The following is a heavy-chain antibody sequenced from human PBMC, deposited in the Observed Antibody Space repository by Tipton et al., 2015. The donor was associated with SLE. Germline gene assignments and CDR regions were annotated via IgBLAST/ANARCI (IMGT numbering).Heavy chain of an antibody. CDR3: ARHRGPTPEEHFDY. CDR2: ISLSSTYL. J-gene: IGHJ4*02. D-gene: IGHD4-23*01. Sequence: SLRLSCVASGFTSIDYYMSWIRQAPGQGLEWVSSISLSSTYLYYPDSLKGRFTISRDNAKNSLYLQMNSLRAEDTAVYYCARHRGPTPEEHFDYWGQGTLVTVSS. CDR1: GFTSIDYY. V-gene: IGHV3-11*06.